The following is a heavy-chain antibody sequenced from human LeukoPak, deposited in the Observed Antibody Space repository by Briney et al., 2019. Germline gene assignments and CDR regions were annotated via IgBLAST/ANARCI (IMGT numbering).Heavy chain of an antibody. J-gene: IGHJ4*02. D-gene: IGHD6-13*01. Sequence: GASVKVSCKXSGYTFTGDYMHWVRQAPGQGLEWMGRINPNSGGTNYAQKFQGRVTMTRDTSISTAYMELSRLRSDDTAVYYCASLDRGNKQQLVIYWGQGTLVTVSS. V-gene: IGHV1-2*06. CDR2: INPNSGGT. CDR1: GYTFTGDY. CDR3: ASLDRGNKQQLVIY.